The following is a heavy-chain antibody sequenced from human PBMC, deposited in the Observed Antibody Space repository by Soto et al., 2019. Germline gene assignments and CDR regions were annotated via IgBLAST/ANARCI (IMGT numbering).Heavy chain of an antibody. CDR3: AKGTQWLVPFHYYGMDV. CDR2: ISGSGGST. CDR1: GFTFSSYA. V-gene: IGHV3-23*01. Sequence: PGGSLRLSCAASGFTFSSYAMSWVRQAPGKGLEWVSAISGSGGSTYYADSVKGRFTISRDNSKNTLYLQMNSLRAEDTAVYYCAKGTQWLVPFHYYGMDVWGQGTTVTVSS. D-gene: IGHD6-19*01. J-gene: IGHJ6*02.